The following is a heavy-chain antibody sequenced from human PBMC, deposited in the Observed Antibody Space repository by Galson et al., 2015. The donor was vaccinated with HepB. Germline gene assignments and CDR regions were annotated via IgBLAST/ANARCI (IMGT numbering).Heavy chain of an antibody. D-gene: IGHD4-17*01. CDR2: IYSGGST. Sequence: SLRLSCAASGFTVSSNYMSWVRQAPGKGLEWVSVIYSGGSTYYADSVKGRFTISRHNSKNTLYLQMNSLRAEDTAVYYCARVGDYGDYALDYWGQGTLVTVSS. V-gene: IGHV3-53*04. CDR1: GFTVSSNY. CDR3: ARVGDYGDYALDY. J-gene: IGHJ4*02.